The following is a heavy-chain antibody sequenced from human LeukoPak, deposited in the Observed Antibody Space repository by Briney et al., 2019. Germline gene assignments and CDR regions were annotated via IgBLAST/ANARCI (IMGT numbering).Heavy chain of an antibody. Sequence: EASVKVSCKASGYTFTTYYIHWVRQAPGQGLEWMEIINPNGGSTRYAQKLQGRVTMTTDTSTSTAYMELRSLRSDDTAVYYCARDRNYYFDYWGQGTLVTVSS. D-gene: IGHD1-14*01. CDR2: INPNGGST. CDR3: ARDRNYYFDY. CDR1: GYTFTTYY. J-gene: IGHJ4*02. V-gene: IGHV1-46*04.